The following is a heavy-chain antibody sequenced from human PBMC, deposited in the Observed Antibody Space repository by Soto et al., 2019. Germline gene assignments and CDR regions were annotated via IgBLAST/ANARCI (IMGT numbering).Heavy chain of an antibody. CDR1: GFTFSSYA. Sequence: GGSLRLSCAAYGFTFSSYAMSWVRQAPGKGLEWVSAISGSGGSTYYADSVKGRFTISRDNSKNTLYLQMNSLRAEDTAVYYCAKGATGKSRDYWYFDLWGRGTLVTVSS. CDR3: AKGATGKSRDYWYFDL. J-gene: IGHJ2*01. D-gene: IGHD2-15*01. V-gene: IGHV3-23*01. CDR2: ISGSGGST.